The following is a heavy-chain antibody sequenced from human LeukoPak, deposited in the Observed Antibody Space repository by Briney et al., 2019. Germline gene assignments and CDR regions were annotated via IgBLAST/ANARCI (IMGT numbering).Heavy chain of an antibody. D-gene: IGHD3-10*01. V-gene: IGHV3-30*04. CDR2: ISYDGSIK. J-gene: IGHJ6*03. Sequence: GGSLRLSCAASGFTFSSYAMHWVRQAPGKGLEWVAAISYDGSIKYSADSVKGRFTISRDNSKNALYLQMNSLRAEDTAVYYCARGARLTMVRGVIRYSYMDVWGKGTTVTISS. CDR3: ARGARLTMVRGVIRYSYMDV. CDR1: GFTFSSYA.